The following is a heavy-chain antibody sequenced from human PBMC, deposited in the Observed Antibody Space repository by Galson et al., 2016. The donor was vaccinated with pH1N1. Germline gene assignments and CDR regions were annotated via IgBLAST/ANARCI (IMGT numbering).Heavy chain of an antibody. J-gene: IGHJ4*02. Sequence: SVKVSCKASGGTFRSHIISWVRQTPGQGLEWMGGIIPILGIVNYAQKFRGRVTITADTSANTAYMELHSLRSEDTALYYCARTEISGYYHGFDFWGQGTLVTVSS. CDR3: ARTEISGYYHGFDF. CDR1: GGTFRSHI. D-gene: IGHD3-22*01. CDR2: IIPILGIV. V-gene: IGHV1-69*10.